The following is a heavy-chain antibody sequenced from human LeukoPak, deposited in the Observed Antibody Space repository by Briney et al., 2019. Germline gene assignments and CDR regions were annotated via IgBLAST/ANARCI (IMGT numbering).Heavy chain of an antibody. J-gene: IGHJ4*02. CDR1: GFTFSSYG. Sequence: GGSLRLSCAASGFTFSSYGMHWVRQAPGKGLEWVAVIWYDGSNKYYADSVKGRFTISRDNSKNTLYLQMDSLRAGDTAAYHCAKSSRAATDSFDYWGQGTLVTVSS. CDR2: IWYDGSNK. D-gene: IGHD2-21*01. V-gene: IGHV3-33*06. CDR3: AKSSRAATDSFDY.